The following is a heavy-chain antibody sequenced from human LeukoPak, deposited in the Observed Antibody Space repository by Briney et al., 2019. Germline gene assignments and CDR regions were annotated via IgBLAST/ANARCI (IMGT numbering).Heavy chain of an antibody. CDR3: ARDHEGLPTD. D-gene: IGHD2-21*01. V-gene: IGHV1-46*01. CDR2: INPSGGST. Sequence: ASVKVSCKASRHTFTVWHIHWVRQAPGQGLEWMGIINPSGGSTSYAQKFQGRVTMTRDTSTSTVYMELSSLRSEDTAVYYCARDHEGLPTDWGQGTLVTVSS. CDR1: RHTFTVWH. J-gene: IGHJ4*02.